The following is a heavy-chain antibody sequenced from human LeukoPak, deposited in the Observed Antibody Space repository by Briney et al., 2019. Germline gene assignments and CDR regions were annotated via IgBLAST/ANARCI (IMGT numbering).Heavy chain of an antibody. CDR2: ISGSGGST. Sequence: QSGGSLRLSSAASGFTFSSYAMSWVRQAPGKGLEWVSAISGSGGSTYYADSVKGRFTISRDNSKNTLYLQMNSLRAEDTAVYYCAKDRREVLRFLEWLLGMDVWGQGTTVTVSS. D-gene: IGHD3-3*01. V-gene: IGHV3-23*01. CDR3: AKDRREVLRFLEWLLGMDV. J-gene: IGHJ6*02. CDR1: GFTFSSYA.